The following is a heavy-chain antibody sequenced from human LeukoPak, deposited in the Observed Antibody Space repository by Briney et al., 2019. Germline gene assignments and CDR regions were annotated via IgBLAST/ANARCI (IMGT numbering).Heavy chain of an antibody. J-gene: IGHJ5*02. CDR1: GYTFTGYY. CDR3: ARLGDFVWGSYRPGFDP. Sequence: ASVKVSCKASGYTFTGYYMHWVRQAPGQGLEWMGWINPNSGGTNYAQKFQGRVTMTRDTSISTAYMEMSRLRSDDTAVYYCARLGDFVWGSYRPGFDPWGQGTLVTVSS. D-gene: IGHD3-16*02. CDR2: INPNSGGT. V-gene: IGHV1-2*02.